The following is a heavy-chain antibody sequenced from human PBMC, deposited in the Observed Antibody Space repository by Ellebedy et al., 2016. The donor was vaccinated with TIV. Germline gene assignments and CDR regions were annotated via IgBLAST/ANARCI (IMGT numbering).Heavy chain of an antibody. V-gene: IGHV4-59*01. CDR2: LYNTGST. D-gene: IGHD6-6*01. J-gene: IGHJ3*02. CDR3: AREVYSTSDDAFDI. CDR1: GGSISTYY. Sequence: SETLSLXXTVSGGSISTYYWSWIRQPPGKGPEWIGYLYNTGSTNYNPSLKSRVTISVDTSKNQLSLNLSSVTAADTAVYYCAREVYSTSDDAFDIWGQGTMVTVSS.